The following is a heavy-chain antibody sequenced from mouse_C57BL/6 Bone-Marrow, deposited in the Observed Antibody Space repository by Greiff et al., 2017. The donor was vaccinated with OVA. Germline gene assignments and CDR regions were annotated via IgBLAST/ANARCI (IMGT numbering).Heavy chain of an antibody. Sequence: EVQLVESGGGLVQPKGSLKLSCAASGFSFNTYAMNWVRQAPGKGLEWVARIRSKSNNYATYYADSVKDRFTISRDDSESMLYLQMNNLKTEDTAMYYCVRQGGSGYLLSMDYWGQGTSVTVSS. D-gene: IGHD3-2*02. J-gene: IGHJ4*01. V-gene: IGHV10-1*01. CDR3: VRQGGSGYLLSMDY. CDR1: GFSFNTYA. CDR2: IRSKSNNYAT.